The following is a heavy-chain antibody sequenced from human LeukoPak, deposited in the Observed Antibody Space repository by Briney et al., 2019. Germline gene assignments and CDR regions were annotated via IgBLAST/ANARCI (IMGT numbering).Heavy chain of an antibody. D-gene: IGHD3-9*01. V-gene: IGHV3-33*01. Sequence: GGSLRLSCSASGFTFSSYAMHWVRQAPGKGLEWVALIWFDGNNKYYADSVKGRFTISRDNSKNILYLQMNSLRAEDTAVYYCARGGSLFDWLSRGYNYFDPWGLGSLVTVSS. J-gene: IGHJ5*02. CDR1: GFTFSSYA. CDR3: ARGGSLFDWLSRGYNYFDP. CDR2: IWFDGNNK.